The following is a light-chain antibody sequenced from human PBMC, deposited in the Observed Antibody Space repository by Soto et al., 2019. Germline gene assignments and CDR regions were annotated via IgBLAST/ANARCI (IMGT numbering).Light chain of an antibody. CDR3: QQSYSTPLT. CDR1: QSIRSH. J-gene: IGKJ4*01. CDR2: AAS. Sequence: DIQMTQSPSSLSASVGDRVTITCRASQSIRSHLNWYQQKPGKAPQLLIYAASSLQSGVPSRFSGSGSGTDFTLTVSSLQPEDFATYHCQQSYSTPLTFGGGTTVEIK. V-gene: IGKV1-39*01.